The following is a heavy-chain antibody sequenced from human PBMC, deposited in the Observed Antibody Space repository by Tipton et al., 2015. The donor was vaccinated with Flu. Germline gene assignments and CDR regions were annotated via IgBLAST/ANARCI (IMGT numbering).Heavy chain of an antibody. J-gene: IGHJ5*02. Sequence: LRLSCAASGFTFDDCAMHWVRQFPGKGLEWIGTVSRTGSTIYNPSLKSRVTLSIDTSKNQFSLKLSSVTAADTAVYYCARRDYSNYVSDPKSLFDPWGQGILVTVSS. V-gene: IGHV4-38-2*01. CDR3: ARRDYSNYVSDPKSLFDP. CDR2: VSRTGST. CDR1: GFTFDDCA. D-gene: IGHD4-11*01.